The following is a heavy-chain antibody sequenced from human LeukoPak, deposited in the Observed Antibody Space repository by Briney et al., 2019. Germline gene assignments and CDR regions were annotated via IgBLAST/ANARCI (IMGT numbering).Heavy chain of an antibody. Sequence: GGSLRLSCAASGFTFSSYAMRWGRQAPGKGLEWVSSISGSGGSTYYADSVKGRFTISRDNSKNTLYLQMNSLRAEDTAVYYCAKDYDDRFDYFDYWGQGTLVTASS. CDR1: GFTFSSYA. CDR3: AKDYDDRFDYFDY. D-gene: IGHD4-17*01. CDR2: ISGSGGST. J-gene: IGHJ4*02. V-gene: IGHV3-23*01.